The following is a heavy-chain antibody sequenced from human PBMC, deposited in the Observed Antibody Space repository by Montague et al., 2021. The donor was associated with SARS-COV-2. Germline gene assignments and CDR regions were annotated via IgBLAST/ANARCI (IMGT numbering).Heavy chain of an antibody. V-gene: IGHV4-59*04. CDR3: ANFYSGSYNY. CDR2: IYHTGST. D-gene: IGHD1-26*01. J-gene: IGHJ4*01. Sequence: SETLSLTCTVSGGSISSYYWSWIRQPAGKGLEWIGSIYHTGSTYYDPSLESRVTMSVGNSKNQFSLMLTSVTAADTAVYYCANFYSGSYNYWGHGSLVTVSS. CDR1: GGSISSYY.